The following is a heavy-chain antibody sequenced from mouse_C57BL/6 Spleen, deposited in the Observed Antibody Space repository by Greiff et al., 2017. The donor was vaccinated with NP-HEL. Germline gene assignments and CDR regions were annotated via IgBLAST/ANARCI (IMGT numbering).Heavy chain of an antibody. D-gene: IGHD1-1*01. V-gene: IGHV1-81*01. Sequence: VKLMESGAELARPGASVKLSCKASGYTFTSYGISWVKQRTGQGLEWIGEIYPRSGNTYYNEKFKGKATLTADKSSSTAYMELRSLTSEDSAVYFCASPFITTVAWYFDVWGTGTTVTVSS. CDR1: GYTFTSYG. CDR3: ASPFITTVAWYFDV. CDR2: IYPRSGNT. J-gene: IGHJ1*03.